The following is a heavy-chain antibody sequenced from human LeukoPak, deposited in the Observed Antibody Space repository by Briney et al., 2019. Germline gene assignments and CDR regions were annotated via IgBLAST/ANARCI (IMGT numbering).Heavy chain of an antibody. J-gene: IGHJ4*02. V-gene: IGHV4-39*01. CDR3: AKSGGYGLIDY. Sequence: SGTLSLTCAVSGASVSGSDYYWGWIRQPPGTGLEWIGNIYSSGSTYYNASLQSRVTISIDTSKNQFSLRLNSVTAADTAMYYCAKSGGYGLIDYWGQGTLVTVSS. CDR1: GASVSGSDYY. CDR2: IYSSGST. D-gene: IGHD1-26*01.